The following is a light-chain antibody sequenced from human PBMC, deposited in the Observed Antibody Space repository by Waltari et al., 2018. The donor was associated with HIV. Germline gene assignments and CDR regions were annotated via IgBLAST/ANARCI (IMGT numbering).Light chain of an antibody. J-gene: IGLJ2*01. CDR3: SSFTSSDTPVV. CDR2: EVT. CDR1: TSAVGGYDY. Sequence: QSALTQPASVSGSPGQSITISCTGTTSAVGGYDYVPWYQQHPGKVPKLIIYEVTNRPSGVSNRFSGSKSGNTASLTISGLQPEDEADYYCSSFTSSDTPVVFGGGTKLTVL. V-gene: IGLV2-14*01.